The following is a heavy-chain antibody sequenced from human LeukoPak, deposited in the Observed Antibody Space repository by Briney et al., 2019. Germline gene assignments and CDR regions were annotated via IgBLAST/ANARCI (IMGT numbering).Heavy chain of an antibody. CDR1: GFIFTDHW. J-gene: IGHJ4*02. V-gene: IGHV3-30*03. CDR2: VSSDGNDK. CDR3: TTKVIRGNSGDDYDD. Sequence: GGSLRLSCVASGFIFTDHWMSWVRQAPGKGLDWVALVSSDGNDKLYGDSVKGRFTIPRDDSKSTLYLQMNSLRVEDTAVYYCTTKVIRGNSGDDYDDWGQGTLVTVSS. D-gene: IGHD5-12*01.